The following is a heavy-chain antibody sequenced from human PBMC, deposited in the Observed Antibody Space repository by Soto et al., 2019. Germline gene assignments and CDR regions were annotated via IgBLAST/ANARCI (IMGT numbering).Heavy chain of an antibody. CDR1: GFTFSSYW. Sequence: GGSLRLSCAASGFTFSSYWMSWVRQAPGKGLEWVANIKQDGSEKYYVDSVKGRFTISRDNAKNSLYLQMNSLRAEDTAVYYCARDLVRGSWYPYNWFDPWAREPWSPSPQ. J-gene: IGHJ5*02. D-gene: IGHD6-13*01. V-gene: IGHV3-7*01. CDR3: ARDLVRGSWYPYNWFDP. CDR2: IKQDGSEK.